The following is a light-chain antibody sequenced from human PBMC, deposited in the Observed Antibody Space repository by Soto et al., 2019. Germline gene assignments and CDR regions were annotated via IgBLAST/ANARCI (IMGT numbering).Light chain of an antibody. J-gene: IGKJ4*01. Sequence: DIQMTQSPSTLSASVGDRVTITCRASQSISSWLAWYQQKPGKAPKLLIHKASSLESGVPSRFSGSGSGTEFTRTISNLQPDDFATYYCQQYNSYPLTFGGGTKVEIK. CDR3: QQYNSYPLT. V-gene: IGKV1-5*03. CDR1: QSISSW. CDR2: KAS.